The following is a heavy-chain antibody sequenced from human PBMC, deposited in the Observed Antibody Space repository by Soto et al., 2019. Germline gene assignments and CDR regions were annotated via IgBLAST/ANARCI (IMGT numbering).Heavy chain of an antibody. V-gene: IGHV1-3*01. CDR2: INAGNGNT. J-gene: IGHJ4*02. CDR3: ARVDSSGYYYLDY. CDR1: GYTFTSYA. Sequence: ASVKVSCKASGYTFTSYAMHWVRQAPGQRLEWMGWINAGNGNTKYSQKFQGRVTITRDTSASTAYMELSSLRSEDTAVYYCARVDSSGYYYLDYWGQGTLVTVSS. D-gene: IGHD3-22*01.